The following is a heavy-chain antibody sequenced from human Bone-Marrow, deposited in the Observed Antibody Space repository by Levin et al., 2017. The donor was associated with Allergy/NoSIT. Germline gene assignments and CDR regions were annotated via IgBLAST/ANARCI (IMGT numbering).Heavy chain of an antibody. CDR2: IYSGGST. CDR1: GFTVSSNY. D-gene: IGHD3-9*01. J-gene: IGHJ6*02. CDR3: ARNPRPNYDILTGYYIHYYGMDV. Sequence: GESLKISCAASGFTVSSNYMSWVRQAPGKGLEWVSVIYSGGSTYYADSVKGRFTISRDNSKNTLYLQMNSLRAEDTAVYYCARNPRPNYDILTGYYIHYYGMDVWGQGTTVTVSS. V-gene: IGHV3-53*01.